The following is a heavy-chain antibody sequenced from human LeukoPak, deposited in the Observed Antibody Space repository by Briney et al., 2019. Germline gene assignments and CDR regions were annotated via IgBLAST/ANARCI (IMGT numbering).Heavy chain of an antibody. V-gene: IGHV1-69*04. CDR3: ARISDSTRVTAAFDV. CDR1: GDTFTTYD. J-gene: IGHJ3*01. CDR2: IIPIGDIA. Sequence: ASVKVSCKTSGDTFTTYDIHWVRQAPGQGLEWMGRIIPIGDIADYAQKFQGRVTMTADKSTTTAYMEVRSLKSEDTAFYYCARISDSTRVTAAFDVWGQGTMVTVS. D-gene: IGHD2-2*01.